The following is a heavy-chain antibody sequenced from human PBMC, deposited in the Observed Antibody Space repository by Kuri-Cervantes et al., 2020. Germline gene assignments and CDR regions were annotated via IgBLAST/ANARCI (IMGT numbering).Heavy chain of an antibody. CDR1: EYTFTSYD. CDR3: ARGLGDGYSGYDLVGDLSGGDY. V-gene: IGHV1-8*01. CDR2: MNPNSGNT. J-gene: IGHJ4*02. D-gene: IGHD5-12*01. Sequence: VSVKVSCKASEYTFTSYDINWVRQATGQGLEWMGWMNPNSGNTGYAQKFQGRVSMTRNTSISTAYMELRSLRSDDTAVYYCARGLGDGYSGYDLVGDLSGGDYWGQGTLVTVSS.